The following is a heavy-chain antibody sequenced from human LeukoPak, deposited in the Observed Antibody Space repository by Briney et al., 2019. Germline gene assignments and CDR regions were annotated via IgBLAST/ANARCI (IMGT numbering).Heavy chain of an antibody. CDR2: ISYDGSNK. V-gene: IGHV3-30-3*01. CDR1: GFTFSSYA. J-gene: IGHJ4*02. Sequence: LSCAXXGFTFSSYAMHWVRQAPGKGLEWVAVISYDGSNKYYADSVKGRFTISRDNSKNTLYLQMNSLRAEDTAVYYCARDRGATAVDYWGQGTLVTVSS. CDR3: ARDRGATAVDY. D-gene: IGHD1-26*01.